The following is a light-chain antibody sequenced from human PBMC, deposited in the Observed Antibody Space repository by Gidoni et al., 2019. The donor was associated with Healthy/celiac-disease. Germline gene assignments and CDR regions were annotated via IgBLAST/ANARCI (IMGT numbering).Light chain of an antibody. J-gene: IGKJ4*01. Sequence: DIPLSQSPSFLSASVGDRVTITCPASQGISSYLSWYQQKPGKAPKLLIYAASTLQSGVPSRFSGSGSGTEFTLTISSLQPEDFATYYCQQLNSYPLTFGGXTKVEIK. V-gene: IGKV1-9*01. CDR2: AAS. CDR1: QGISSY. CDR3: QQLNSYPLT.